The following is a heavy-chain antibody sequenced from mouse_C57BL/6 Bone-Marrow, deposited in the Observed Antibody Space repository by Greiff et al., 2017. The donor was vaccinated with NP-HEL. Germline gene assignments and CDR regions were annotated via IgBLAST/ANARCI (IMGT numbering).Heavy chain of an antibody. CDR2: IWGDGST. J-gene: IGHJ4*01. D-gene: IGHD1-1*01. Sequence: VQGVESGPGLVAASQSLSITCTVSGFSLISYGISWVRQPPGKGLEWLGVIWGDGSTNYHSALISRLSISKDNSKSQVFLKLNSLQTDDTATYYCAKQGIYNYGSSYFYYAMDYWGQGTSVTVSS. CDR3: AKQGIYNYGSSYFYYAMDY. V-gene: IGHV2-3*01. CDR1: GFSLISYG.